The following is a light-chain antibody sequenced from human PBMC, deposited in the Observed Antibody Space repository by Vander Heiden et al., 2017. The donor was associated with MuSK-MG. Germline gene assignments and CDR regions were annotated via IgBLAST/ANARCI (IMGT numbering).Light chain of an antibody. V-gene: IGLV1-44*01. J-gene: IGLJ3*02. CDR1: SSNIGSNT. Sequence: QSVLTQPPPASGTPGQRVTISCSGSSSNIGSNTVNWYQQLPGPAPKLLIYSNNQRPSGVPDRFSGSKSGTSASLAISGLQSEDEADYYCAAWDDSLNGPWVFGGGTKLTVL. CDR2: SNN. CDR3: AAWDDSLNGPWV.